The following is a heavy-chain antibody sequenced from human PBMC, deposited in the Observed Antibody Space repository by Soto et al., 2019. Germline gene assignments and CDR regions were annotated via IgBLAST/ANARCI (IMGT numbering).Heavy chain of an antibody. V-gene: IGHV3-23*01. D-gene: IGHD6-19*01. Sequence: EVQLLESGGGLVQPGGSLRLSCAASGFTFGSYAMSWVRQAPGRGLDWVSGISGSGGSTYYADSVKGRFTISRDNSKNTLYLQMNSLRAEATAVYYCAKDYRLAVAGWFDPWGQGTLVTVSS. CDR2: ISGSGGST. CDR3: AKDYRLAVAGWFDP. CDR1: GFTFGSYA. J-gene: IGHJ5*02.